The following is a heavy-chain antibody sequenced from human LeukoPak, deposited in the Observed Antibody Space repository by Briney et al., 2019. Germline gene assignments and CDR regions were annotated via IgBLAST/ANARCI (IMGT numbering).Heavy chain of an antibody. CDR1: GGSLSSGSYY. CDR2: IYTSGST. CDR3: ARYYYGSGSYYKGPWFDP. V-gene: IGHV4-61*02. J-gene: IGHJ5*02. D-gene: IGHD3-10*01. Sequence: PSDTLSLTCTVSGGSLSSGSYYWSWIRQPAAKGLEWIGRIYTSGSTNYNPSLKSRVTISVDTSKNQFSLKLSSVTAADTAVYYCARYYYGSGSYYKGPWFDPWGQGTLVTVSS.